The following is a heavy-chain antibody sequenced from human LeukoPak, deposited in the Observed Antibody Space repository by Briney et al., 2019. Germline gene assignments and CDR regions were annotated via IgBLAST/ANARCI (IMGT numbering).Heavy chain of an antibody. CDR3: ARDRHNWNDILFDP. Sequence: SETLSLTCTVSDGSISSSSYYWGWIRQPPGKGLEWIGSIYYSGSTYYNPTLKSRVTISVDTSKNQFSLKLSSVTAADTAVYYCARDRHNWNDILFDPWGQGTLVTVSS. V-gene: IGHV4-39*07. CDR2: IYYSGST. D-gene: IGHD1-20*01. J-gene: IGHJ5*02. CDR1: DGSISSSSYY.